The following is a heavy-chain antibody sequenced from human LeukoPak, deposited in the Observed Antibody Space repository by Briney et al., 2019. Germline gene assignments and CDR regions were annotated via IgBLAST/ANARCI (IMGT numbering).Heavy chain of an antibody. CDR1: GFTFSSYS. V-gene: IGHV3-21*01. Sequence: GGSLRLSCAASGFTFSSYSMNWVRQAPGKGLEWVSSISSSSSYIYYADSVKGRFTISRDNAKNSLYLQMNSLRAEDTAVYYCARANYYGSGSYEAYYWGQGTLVTVSS. D-gene: IGHD3-10*01. CDR2: ISSSSSYI. J-gene: IGHJ4*02. CDR3: ARANYYGSGSYEAYY.